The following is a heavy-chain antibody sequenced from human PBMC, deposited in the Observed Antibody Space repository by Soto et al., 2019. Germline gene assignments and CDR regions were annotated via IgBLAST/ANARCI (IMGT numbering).Heavy chain of an antibody. J-gene: IGHJ6*02. Sequence: SGGSLRLSCTFSGFTSDDYALTWVRQAPGRGLEWVAFATSQAFGGTTDYAASVEGRFTISRDDSTTVAYLQMNSLQTEDTAIYYCTRDGDFYGMDVWGQGTTVTVS. D-gene: IGHD3-3*01. CDR3: TRDGDFYGMDV. V-gene: IGHV3-49*04. CDR1: GFTSDDYA. CDR2: ATSQAFGGTT.